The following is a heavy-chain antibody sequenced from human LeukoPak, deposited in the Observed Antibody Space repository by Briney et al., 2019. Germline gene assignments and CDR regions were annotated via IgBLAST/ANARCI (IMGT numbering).Heavy chain of an antibody. D-gene: IGHD3-3*01. V-gene: IGHV1-69*05. CDR2: IIPIFGTA. CDR3: ARERSYDFWSGYYTGGFFDY. CDR1: GGTFSSYA. J-gene: IGHJ4*02. Sequence: ASVKVSCKASGGTFSSYAISCVRQAPGQGLEWMGGIIPIFGTANYAQKFQGRVTITTDESTSTAYMELSSLRSEDTAVYYCARERSYDFWSGYYTGGFFDYWGQGTLVTVSS.